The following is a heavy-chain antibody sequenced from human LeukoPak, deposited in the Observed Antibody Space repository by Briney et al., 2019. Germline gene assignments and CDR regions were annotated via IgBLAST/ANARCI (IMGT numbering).Heavy chain of an antibody. V-gene: IGHV3-23*01. J-gene: IGHJ4*02. CDR2: ISGSGGST. CDR3: AKAIGDIVVVVATYFDC. CDR1: GFTFSSYA. D-gene: IGHD2-15*01. Sequence: GGSLRLSCAASGFTFSSYAMSWVRQAPGKGLEWVSAISGSGGSTYYADSVKGRFTISRDNSKNTLCLQMNSLRAEDTAVYYCAKAIGDIVVVVATYFDCWGQGTLVTVSS.